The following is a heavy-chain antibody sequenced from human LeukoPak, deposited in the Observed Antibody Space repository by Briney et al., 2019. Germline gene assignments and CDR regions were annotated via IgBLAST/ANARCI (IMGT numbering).Heavy chain of an antibody. Sequence: GGSLRLSCAASGFTFSSYGMSWVRQAPGKGLEWVSGINWNGGSTGCADSVKGRFTISRDNAKNSLYLQMNSLRAEDTALYYCARATDAFDIWGQGTMVTVSS. J-gene: IGHJ3*02. CDR2: INWNGGST. CDR1: GFTFSSYG. CDR3: ARATDAFDI. V-gene: IGHV3-20*04.